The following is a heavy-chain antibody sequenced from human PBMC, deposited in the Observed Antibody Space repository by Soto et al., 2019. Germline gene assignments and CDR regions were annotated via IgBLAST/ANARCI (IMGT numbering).Heavy chain of an antibody. CDR1: GYTFTSYG. CDR2: ISAYNGNT. CDR3: ARDPSAGNPPRLASLDY. V-gene: IGHV1-18*01. J-gene: IGHJ4*02. Sequence: QVQLVQSGAEVKKPGASVKVSCKASGYTFTSYGISWVRQAPGQGLEWMGWISAYNGNTNYAQKLQGRVTMTTDTSTSTADMELRSLRSDDTAVYYCARDPSAGNPPRLASLDYWGQGTLVTVSS.